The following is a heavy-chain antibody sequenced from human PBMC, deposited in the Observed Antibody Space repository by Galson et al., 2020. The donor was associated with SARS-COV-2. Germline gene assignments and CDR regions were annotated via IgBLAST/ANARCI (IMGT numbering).Heavy chain of an antibody. CDR2: IYYTAST. D-gene: IGHD6-19*01. Sequence: ETSETLSLTCTVSGGSISSYYWNWIRQPPRKGLQWIGYIYYTASTNYNPSPKSRVTISVDTSKNQFSLKLSSVTAADTAVYYCARLAGYSSGWFEYYYYGMDVWGQGTTVTVSS. V-gene: IGHV4-59*08. J-gene: IGHJ6*02. CDR1: GGSISSYY. CDR3: ARLAGYSSGWFEYYYYGMDV.